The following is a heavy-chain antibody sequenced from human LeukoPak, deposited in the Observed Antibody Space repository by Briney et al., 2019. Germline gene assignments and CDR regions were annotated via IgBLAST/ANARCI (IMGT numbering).Heavy chain of an antibody. CDR3: ANPYCGGDCYFYFDS. D-gene: IGHD2-21*02. J-gene: IGHJ4*02. CDR2: ISYDGSNE. Sequence: GGSLRLSCAASGFTFSSYAMHWVRQAPGKGLGWVAVISYDGSNEYYADSVKGRFTISRDNSKNTLDLQMNSLRAEDTAVYYCANPYCGGDCYFYFDSWGQGTLVTVSS. V-gene: IGHV3-30-3*01. CDR1: GFTFSSYA.